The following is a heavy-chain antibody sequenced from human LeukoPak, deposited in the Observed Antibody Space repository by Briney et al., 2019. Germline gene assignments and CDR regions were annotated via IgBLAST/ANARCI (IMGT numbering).Heavy chain of an antibody. CDR1: GFTFSSYS. CDR2: ISSSSSTI. J-gene: IGHJ6*02. V-gene: IGHV3-48*01. Sequence: GGSLRLSCAASGFTFSSYSMNWVRQAPGKGLEWVSYISSSSSTIYYADSVKGRFTISRDNAKNSLYLQMNSLRAEDTAVYYCASVRYYGSRRGMDVWGQGTTVTVSS. CDR3: ASVRYYGSRRGMDV. D-gene: IGHD3-10*01.